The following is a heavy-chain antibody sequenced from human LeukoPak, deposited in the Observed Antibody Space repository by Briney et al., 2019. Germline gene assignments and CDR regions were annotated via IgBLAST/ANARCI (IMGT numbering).Heavy chain of an antibody. CDR2: FDPEDGET. V-gene: IGHV1-24*01. D-gene: IGHD2-21*02. J-gene: IGHJ5*02. CDR1: GYTPTELS. CDR3: ANLAYCGGDCSRGYNWFDP. Sequence: GASVKVSRKVSGYTPTELSMHWVRQAPGKGLEWRGGFDPEDGETIYAQKFQGRVTMTEDTSTDTAYMELSSLRSEDTAVYYCANLAYCGGDCSRGYNWFDPWGQGTLVTVSS.